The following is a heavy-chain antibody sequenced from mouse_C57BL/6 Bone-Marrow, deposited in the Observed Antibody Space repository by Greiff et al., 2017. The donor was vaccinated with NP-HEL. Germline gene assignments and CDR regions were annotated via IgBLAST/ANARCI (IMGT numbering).Heavy chain of an antibody. CDR2: INPGSGGT. CDR1: GYAFTNYL. V-gene: IGHV1-54*01. CDR3: ARPGGITTGNYFDY. J-gene: IGHJ2*01. D-gene: IGHD1-1*01. Sequence: QVQLQQSGAELVRPGTSVKVSCKASGYAFTNYLIEWVKQRPGQGLEWIGVINPGSGGTNYNEKFKGKATLTADKSSSTAYMQLSSLTSEDSAVYFCARPGGITTGNYFDYWGQGTTLTVSS.